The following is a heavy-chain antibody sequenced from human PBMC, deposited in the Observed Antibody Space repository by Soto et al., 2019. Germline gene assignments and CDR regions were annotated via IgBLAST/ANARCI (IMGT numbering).Heavy chain of an antibody. CDR2: INPKSGGT. CDR3: ARGHSTDCSNGVCSFFYNHEMDV. CDR1: GYSFTDYH. J-gene: IGHJ6*02. V-gene: IGHV1-2*04. Sequence: ASVKVSCKTSGYSFTDYHIHWVRQAPGQGLEWLGRINPKSGGTSTAQKFQGWVTMTRDRSISTVYMELTRLRSDDTAVYFCARGHSTDCSNGVCSFFYNHEMDVWGQGTTVTVSS. D-gene: IGHD2-8*01.